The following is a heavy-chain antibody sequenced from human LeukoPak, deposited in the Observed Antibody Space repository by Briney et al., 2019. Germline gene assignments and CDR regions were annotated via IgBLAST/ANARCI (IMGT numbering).Heavy chain of an antibody. D-gene: IGHD1-14*01. CDR2: SNHGGST. CDR3: ARELPADAFDI. Sequence: SETLSLTCSVSGYSITRGIYYWAWIRQPAGQGLEWIGCSNHGGSTYFNPSLKSRVAISVDTSKTQFSLKMSSVTAADTAMYFCARELPADAFDIWGQGTMVTVSS. J-gene: IGHJ3*02. V-gene: IGHV4-39*07. CDR1: GYSITRGIYY.